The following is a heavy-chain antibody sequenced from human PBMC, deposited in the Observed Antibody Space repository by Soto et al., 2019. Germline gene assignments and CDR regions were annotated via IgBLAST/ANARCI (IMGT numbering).Heavy chain of an antibody. CDR1: GFTFSDHY. CDR2: TRNKANSYIT. D-gene: IGHD3-10*01. V-gene: IGHV3-72*01. Sequence: EVQLVESGGGLVQPGGSLRLSCAASGFTFSDHYMDWVRQAPGKGLEWVGRTRNKANSYITEYAASVKGRFTISRDDSKNSLYLQMDSLETEDTAVYYCARYSGNYYESFAYWGQGTLVTVSS. CDR3: ARYSGNYYESFAY. J-gene: IGHJ4*02.